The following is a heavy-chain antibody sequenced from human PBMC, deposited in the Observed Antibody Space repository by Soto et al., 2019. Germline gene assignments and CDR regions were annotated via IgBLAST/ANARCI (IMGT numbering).Heavy chain of an antibody. Sequence: ASVKVCCTDSGYTLTSYGIGWVRQAPGQGLEWMGWISAYNGNTNYAQKLQGRVTMTTDTSTSTAYMELRNLTSDDTAVYFCARDWRGAEGFDPWGQGTLVTVSS. J-gene: IGHJ5*02. CDR2: ISAYNGNT. D-gene: IGHD3-3*01. CDR3: ARDWRGAEGFDP. V-gene: IGHV1-18*01. CDR1: GYTLTSYG.